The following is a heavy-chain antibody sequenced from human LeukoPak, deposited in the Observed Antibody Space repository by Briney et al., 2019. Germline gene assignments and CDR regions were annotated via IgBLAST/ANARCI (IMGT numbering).Heavy chain of an antibody. V-gene: IGHV3-23*01. J-gene: IGHJ4*02. CDR1: GFTFSSYA. D-gene: IGHD3-22*01. CDR3: AKDWLQYYGSSGYTFDY. CDR2: ISGSGGST. Sequence: QTGGSLRLSCAASGFTFSSYAMSWVRQAPGKGLEWVSAISGSGGSTYYADSVKGRFTISRDNSKNTLYLQMNSLRAEDTAVYYCAKDWLQYYGSSGYTFDYWGQGTLVTVSS.